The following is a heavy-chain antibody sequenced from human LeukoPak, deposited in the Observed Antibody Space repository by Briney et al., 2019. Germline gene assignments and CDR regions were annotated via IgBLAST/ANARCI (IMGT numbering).Heavy chain of an antibody. J-gene: IGHJ4*02. CDR3: ARDTRSYDTSGYYYFDY. D-gene: IGHD3-22*01. CDR1: GASTTSYY. CDR2: IYSDGTT. V-gene: IGHV4-59*01. Sequence: PSETLSLTCSVSGASTTSYYWNWIRQASGKGLEWIGYIYSDGTTSYSPSLRSRVTISIDTSRSQFSLKLSSVTAADAAVYYCARDTRSYDTSGYYYFDYWGQGALVTVSS.